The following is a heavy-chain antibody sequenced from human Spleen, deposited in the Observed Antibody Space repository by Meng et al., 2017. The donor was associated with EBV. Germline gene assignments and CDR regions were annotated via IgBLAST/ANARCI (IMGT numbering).Heavy chain of an antibody. CDR1: GDTLSSFYY. D-gene: IGHD6-19*01. J-gene: IGHJ5*02. CDR2: VHYTGST. CDR3: ARPFPSWQSPRLDPFGA. Sequence: HRRLGQQGPGTSKPSETLSPTCTVSGDTLSSFYYWGWIRQPPGRGLEWIGSVHYTGSTYYSPSLKSRVTVSVDTSKNQFSLRLTSVTAADTAVYYCARPFPSWQSPRLDPFGAWGQGTLVTVSS. V-gene: IGHV4-39*01.